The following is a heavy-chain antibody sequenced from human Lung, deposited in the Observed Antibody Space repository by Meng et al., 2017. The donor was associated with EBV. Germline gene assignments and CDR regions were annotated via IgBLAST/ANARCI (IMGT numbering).Heavy chain of an antibody. Sequence: QVHLVKSGAEVKKPGASVKVSCKASGYTFSNYAMNWVRQAPGQRLEWMGWINAGNGDTKYSQKFQGRVTITRDTSASTGYMELSSLRSEDTAVYYCARFSSGYFFGYWGQGTLVTVSS. V-gene: IGHV1-3*01. CDR1: GYTFSNYA. J-gene: IGHJ4*02. CDR3: ARFSSGYFFGY. D-gene: IGHD3-22*01. CDR2: INAGNGDT.